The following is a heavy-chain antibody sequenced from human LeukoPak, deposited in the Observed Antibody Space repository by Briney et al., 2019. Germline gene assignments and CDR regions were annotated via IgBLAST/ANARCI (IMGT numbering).Heavy chain of an antibody. V-gene: IGHV4-4*02. D-gene: IGHD3-10*01. CDR3: ARPRTKGSGSYYRDYYYYMDV. CDR1: GGSISSSNW. Sequence: SGTLSLTCAVSGGSISSSNWWSWVRQPPGKGLEWIGEIYHSGSTNYNPSLKSRVTISVDKSKNQFSLKLSSVTAADTAVYYCARPRTKGSGSYYRDYYYYMDVWGIGTTVTVSS. J-gene: IGHJ6*03. CDR2: IYHSGST.